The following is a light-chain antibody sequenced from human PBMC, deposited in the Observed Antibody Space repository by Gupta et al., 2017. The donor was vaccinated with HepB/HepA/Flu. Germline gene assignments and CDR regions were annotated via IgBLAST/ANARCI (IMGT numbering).Light chain of an antibody. CDR3: QQYDNLPLT. CDR1: QDISNY. Sequence: DIQMTHSPSFLSASVGDRVTITCQASQDISNYLNWYQQKPGKAPKLLIYDASNLETGVPSRFSGSGSGTXFTFTIXSLQPEDIATYYCQQYDNLPLTFGXGTKVDIK. CDR2: DAS. V-gene: IGKV1-33*01. J-gene: IGKJ3*01.